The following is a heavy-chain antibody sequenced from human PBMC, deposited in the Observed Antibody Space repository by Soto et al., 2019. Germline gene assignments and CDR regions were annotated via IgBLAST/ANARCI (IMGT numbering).Heavy chain of an antibody. J-gene: IGHJ5*02. CDR1: GGTFSSYA. CDR2: ILPIFGTA. Sequence: QVQLVQSGAEVKKPGSSVKVSCKASGGTFSSYAISWVRQSPGQGLEWMGGILPIFGTATYAQKFQGRVTITADESTSTDYMELSSRRSEDTAVYYCAREPAYYDDSSGYYSKYNWFDPWGQGTLVNGSS. V-gene: IGHV1-69*01. CDR3: AREPAYYDDSSGYYSKYNWFDP. D-gene: IGHD3-22*01.